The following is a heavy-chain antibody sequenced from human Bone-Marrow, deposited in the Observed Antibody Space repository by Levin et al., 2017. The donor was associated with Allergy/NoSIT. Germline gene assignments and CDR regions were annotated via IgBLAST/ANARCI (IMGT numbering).Heavy chain of an antibody. D-gene: IGHD6-13*01. V-gene: IGHV3-23*01. CDR1: GFTFSSYA. CDR2: ISGSGGST. J-gene: IGHJ4*02. Sequence: ETLSLTCAASGFTFSSYAMSWVRQAPGKGLEWVSAISGSGGSTYYADSVKGRFTISRDNSKNTLYLQMNSLRAEDTAVYYCATHPPRGYSLSYWGQGTLVTVSS. CDR3: ATHPPRGYSLSY.